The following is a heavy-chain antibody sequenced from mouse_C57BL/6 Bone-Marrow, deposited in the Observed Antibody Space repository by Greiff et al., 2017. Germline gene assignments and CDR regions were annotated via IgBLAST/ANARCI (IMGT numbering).Heavy chain of an antibody. CDR1: GYTFTSYW. D-gene: IGHD2-4*01. J-gene: IGHJ2*01. CDR2: IDPSDSYT. V-gene: IGHV1-69*01. CDR3: AREGLYDYPDY. Sequence: QVQLQQPGAELVMPGASVKLSCKASGYTFTSYWMHWVKQRPGQGLEWIGEIDPSDSYTNYNQKFKGKSTLTVDKSSSTAYRQLSSLTSEGSAVYYCAREGLYDYPDYWGQGTTLTVSS.